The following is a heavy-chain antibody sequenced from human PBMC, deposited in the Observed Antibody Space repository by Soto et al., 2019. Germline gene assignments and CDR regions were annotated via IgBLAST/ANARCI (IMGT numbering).Heavy chain of an antibody. Sequence: EVQLVESGGGLVQPGGSLKLSCAASGFTFSGSAMHWVRQASGKGLEWVGRIRSKANSYATAYAASVKGRFTISRDDSKNTAYLQMNSLKTEDTAVYYCTYTYYYDSSGYYPVGYFHYWGQGTLVTVSS. J-gene: IGHJ4*02. D-gene: IGHD3-22*01. CDR3: TYTYYYDSSGYYPVGYFHY. V-gene: IGHV3-73*02. CDR2: IRSKANSYAT. CDR1: GFTFSGSA.